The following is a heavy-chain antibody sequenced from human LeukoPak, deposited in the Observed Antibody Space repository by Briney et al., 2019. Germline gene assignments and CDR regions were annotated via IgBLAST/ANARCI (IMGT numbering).Heavy chain of an antibody. Sequence: ASVKVSCKASGYTFTSYAMHWVRQAPGQRLEWMGWINAGNGNTKYSQKFQGRVTITRDTSASTAYMELSSLRSEDTAVYYCAGRLIAAAGGGSWFDPWGQGTLVTVSS. CDR2: INAGNGNT. CDR1: GYTFTSYA. CDR3: AGRLIAAAGGGSWFDP. D-gene: IGHD6-13*01. V-gene: IGHV1-3*01. J-gene: IGHJ5*02.